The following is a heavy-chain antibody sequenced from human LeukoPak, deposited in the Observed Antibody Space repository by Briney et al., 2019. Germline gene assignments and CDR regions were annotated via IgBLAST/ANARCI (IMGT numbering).Heavy chain of an antibody. V-gene: IGHV3-23*01. CDR2: ISGSGYNS. J-gene: IGHJ3*02. CDR1: GFTFSSYA. CDR3: AKWMVRRDFWSGAFDI. D-gene: IGHD3-3*01. Sequence: GGPLRLFCAASGFTFSSYAMTWVRQAPGKGLEWVSAISGSGYNSYYADSVKGRFTISRDNSKNTLFLQMNSLRGEDTAIYYCAKWMVRRDFWSGAFDIWGQGTMVTV.